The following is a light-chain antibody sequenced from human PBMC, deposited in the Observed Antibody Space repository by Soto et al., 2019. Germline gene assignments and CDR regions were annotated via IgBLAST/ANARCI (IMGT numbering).Light chain of an antibody. CDR3: QQYGYSFWT. CDR2: DAS. CDR1: QSVSSY. Sequence: EIVFTQSPATLSLSPGERSTLSFRAIQSVSSYLAWYQQKPGQAPRLLIYDASSRATGIPDRFSGGGSGTDFTLTISRLEPEDSAVYYCQQYGYSFWTFGQGTKVDNK. J-gene: IGKJ1*01. V-gene: IGKV3-20*01.